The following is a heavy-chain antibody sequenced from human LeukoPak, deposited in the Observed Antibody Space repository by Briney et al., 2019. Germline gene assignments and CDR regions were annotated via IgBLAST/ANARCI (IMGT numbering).Heavy chain of an antibody. CDR2: IKQDGSEK. Sequence: GSLRLSCAAPGFTFSSYWMSWVRPAPGKGLEWGANIKQDGSEKYYVNSVKGRFTISRDNAKNSLYLQMNSLRAEDTAVYYCARDRGAFDIWGQGTMVTVSS. V-gene: IGHV3-7*03. CDR3: ARDRGAFDI. CDR1: GFTFSSYW. J-gene: IGHJ3*02.